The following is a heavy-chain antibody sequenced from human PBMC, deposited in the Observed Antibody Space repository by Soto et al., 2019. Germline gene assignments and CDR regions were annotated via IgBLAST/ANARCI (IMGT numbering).Heavy chain of an antibody. CDR3: ARDSSRHY. CDR1: GYTFSSYA. Sequence: QGKLVESGGGVVQPGRSLRLSCAASGYTFSSYAMHWVRQAPGKGLEWVAVISYDGSNKYYADSVKGRFTISRDNSKNTLYLQMNSLRAEDTAVYYCARDSSRHYWGQGTLVTVSS. V-gene: IGHV3-30-3*01. CDR2: ISYDGSNK. J-gene: IGHJ4*02.